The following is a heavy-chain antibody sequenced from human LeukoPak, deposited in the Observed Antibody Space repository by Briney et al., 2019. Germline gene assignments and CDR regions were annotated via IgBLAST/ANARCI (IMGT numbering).Heavy chain of an antibody. V-gene: IGHV4-34*01. J-gene: IGHJ4*02. Sequence: SETLSLTCAVYGGSFSDYYSTWIRQSPGKGLEWIGEVHHSRGTSYNPSLKGRVSMSLDTSEKQFSLKLTSVTDADTGVYYCARATADFWSALSALPNYWGQGTLVTVSS. CDR3: ARATADFWSALSALPNY. D-gene: IGHD3-3*01. CDR2: VHHSRGT. CDR1: GGSFSDYY.